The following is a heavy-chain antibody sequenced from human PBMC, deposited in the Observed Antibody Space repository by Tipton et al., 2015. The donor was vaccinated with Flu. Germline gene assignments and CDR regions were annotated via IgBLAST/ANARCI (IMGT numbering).Heavy chain of an antibody. V-gene: IGHV1-69*01. J-gene: IGHJ6*03. CDR2: IIPIFGTA. CDR3: ATAPRAHDYNYYYYYMDV. CDR1: GGTFSSYA. D-gene: IGHD5-24*01. Sequence: QLVQSGPEVKKPGSSVKVSCKASGGTFSSYAISWVRQAPGQGLEWMGGIIPIFGTANYAQKFQGRVTITADESTSTAYMELSSLRAEDTAVYYCATAPRAHDYNYYYYYMDVWGKGTTVTVSS.